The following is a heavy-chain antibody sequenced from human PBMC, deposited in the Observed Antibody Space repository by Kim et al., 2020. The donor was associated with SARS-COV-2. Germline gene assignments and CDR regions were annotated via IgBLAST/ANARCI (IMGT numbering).Heavy chain of an antibody. V-gene: IGHV3-53*01. J-gene: IGHJ4*02. D-gene: IGHD1-7*01. Sequence: LSLTCAASGFTVSSNYIIWVRQAPGKGLEWVSVTYSSGDTYYADSVKGRFTISRDSSKNTVYLQMTSLRAEDSAMYYCARGITGTLDQWGQGTLVTV. CDR2: TYSSGDT. CDR1: GFTVSSNY. CDR3: ARGITGTLDQ.